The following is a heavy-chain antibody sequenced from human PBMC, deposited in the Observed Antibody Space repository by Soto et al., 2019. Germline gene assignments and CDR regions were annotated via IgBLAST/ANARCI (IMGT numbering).Heavy chain of an antibody. Sequence: GGSLRLSCAASGFTFSSYSMNWVSPAPRKGLEWVSYISSSSSTIYYADSVKGRFTISRDNAKNSLYLQMNSLRAEDTAVYYCASRGARIVVVPAASDAFDIWGQGTMVTVSS. V-gene: IGHV3-48*01. CDR2: ISSSSSTI. CDR3: ASRGARIVVVPAASDAFDI. CDR1: GFTFSSYS. J-gene: IGHJ3*02. D-gene: IGHD2-2*01.